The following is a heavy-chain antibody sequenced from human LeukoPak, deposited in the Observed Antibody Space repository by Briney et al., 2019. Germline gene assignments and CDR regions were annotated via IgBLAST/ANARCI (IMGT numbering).Heavy chain of an antibody. CDR1: GFTFSAYA. CDR3: ARLTCDSTSCYGKYYFDH. Sequence: GGSLRLSCAASGFTFSAYAIDWVRQAPGKGLEWVSSINGDSSHIYYADSVKGRFTIARDNAKNSLHLQMNSLRAEDTAVYYCARLTCDSTSCYGKYYFDHWGQGTLVTVSP. V-gene: IGHV3-21*01. CDR2: INGDSSHI. D-gene: IGHD2-2*01. J-gene: IGHJ4*02.